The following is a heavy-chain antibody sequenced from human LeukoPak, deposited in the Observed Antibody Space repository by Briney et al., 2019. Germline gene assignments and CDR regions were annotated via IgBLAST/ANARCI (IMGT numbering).Heavy chain of an antibody. CDR3: AREDCRSTSCYVGY. V-gene: IGHV4-61*01. J-gene: IGHJ4*02. Sequence: SETLSLTCTVSGGSISSSSYYWGWIRQPPGKGLEWLGYIYYSGSTNYNPSLKSRVTISVDTSKNQFSLKLSSVTGADTAVYYCAREDCRSTSCYVGYWGQGTLVTVSS. CDR2: IYYSGST. D-gene: IGHD2-2*01. CDR1: GGSISSSSYY.